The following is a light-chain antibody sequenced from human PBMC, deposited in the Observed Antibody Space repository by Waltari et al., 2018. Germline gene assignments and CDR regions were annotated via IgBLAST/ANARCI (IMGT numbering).Light chain of an antibody. CDR3: QQYNNWPPFT. J-gene: IGKJ3*01. CDR1: QRVSSN. V-gene: IGKV3-15*01. CDR2: GAS. Sequence: EIVMTQSPATLSVSPGERAPLPCRASQRVSSNLAWYQQKPGQAPRLLIYGASTRATGIPARFSGSGSGTEFTLTISSLQSEDFAVYYCQQYNNWPPFTFGPGTKVDIK.